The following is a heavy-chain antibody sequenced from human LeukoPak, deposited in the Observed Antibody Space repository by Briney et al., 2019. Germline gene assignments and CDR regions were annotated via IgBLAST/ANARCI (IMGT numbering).Heavy chain of an antibody. D-gene: IGHD6-19*01. Sequence: ASVKVSCKASGYTFTSYYMHWVRQAPGQGLEWMGIINPSGGSTSYAQKFQGRVTMTRDTSTSTVYMELSSLRSEDTAVYYCAREGGRIAVAGNVDYWGQGTLVTVSS. J-gene: IGHJ4*02. CDR2: INPSGGST. CDR1: GYTFTSYY. CDR3: AREGGRIAVAGNVDY. V-gene: IGHV1-46*01.